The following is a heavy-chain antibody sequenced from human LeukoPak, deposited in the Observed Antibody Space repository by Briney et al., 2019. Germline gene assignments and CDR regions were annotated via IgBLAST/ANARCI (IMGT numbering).Heavy chain of an antibody. Sequence: PGGSLRLSCAASGFTFSSYSMNWVRQAPGKGLEWVSYISSSSTIYYADSVKGRFTISRDNAKNSLYLQMNSLRAEDTAVYYCARDFITIFGVVMGYFQHWGQGTLVTVSS. V-gene: IGHV3-48*01. D-gene: IGHD3-3*01. J-gene: IGHJ1*01. CDR2: ISSSSTI. CDR1: GFTFSSYS. CDR3: ARDFITIFGVVMGYFQH.